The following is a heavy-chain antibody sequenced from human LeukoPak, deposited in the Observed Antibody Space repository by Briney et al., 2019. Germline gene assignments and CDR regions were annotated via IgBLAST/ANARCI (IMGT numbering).Heavy chain of an antibody. D-gene: IGHD4-17*01. J-gene: IGHJ4*02. Sequence: SVKVSCKASGGTFSSYAISWVRQAPGQGLEWMGGIIPIFGTANYAQKFQGRVTITADESTSTAYMELSSLRSEDTAVYYCAGIGMGDYGDYGGGWGQGTLITVSS. CDR1: GGTFSSYA. V-gene: IGHV1-69*13. CDR3: AGIGMGDYGDYGGG. CDR2: IIPIFGTA.